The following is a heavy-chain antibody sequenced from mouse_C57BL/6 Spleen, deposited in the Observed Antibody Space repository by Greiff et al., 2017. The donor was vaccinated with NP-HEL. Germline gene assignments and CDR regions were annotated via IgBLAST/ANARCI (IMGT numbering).Heavy chain of an antibody. Sequence: QVQLQQPGTELVKPGASVKLSCTASGYTFTSYWMHWVKQRPGQGLEWIGNINPSNGGTNYNETFKSKATLTVDKSSSTAYMQLSSLTSEDSAVYYCSRFDYYYGSSLDYWGQGTTLTVSS. CDR3: SRFDYYYGSSLDY. CDR1: GYTFTSYW. CDR2: INPSNGGT. D-gene: IGHD1-1*01. V-gene: IGHV1-53*01. J-gene: IGHJ2*01.